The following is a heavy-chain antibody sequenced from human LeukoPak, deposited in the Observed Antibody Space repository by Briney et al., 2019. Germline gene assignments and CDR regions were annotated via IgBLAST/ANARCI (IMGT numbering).Heavy chain of an antibody. CDR1: GYTVTSYY. Sequence: GASVKVSCKASGYTVTSYYMHWVRQAPGQGLEWMAILNPSGGSSNYAQKFQGRATLTRAASTGTVYMELSSLRSEDTAVYYCARIRYFDWFYFDYWGQGTLVTVSS. CDR3: ARIRYFDWFYFDY. V-gene: IGHV1-46*01. D-gene: IGHD3-9*01. J-gene: IGHJ4*02. CDR2: LNPSGGSS.